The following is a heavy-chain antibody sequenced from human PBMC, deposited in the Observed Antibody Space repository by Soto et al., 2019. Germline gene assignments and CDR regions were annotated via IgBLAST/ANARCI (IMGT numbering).Heavy chain of an antibody. J-gene: IGHJ6*02. CDR3: AADPGIAVAGYYCYYGMDV. CDR1: GFTFTSSA. Sequence: GASVKVSCKASGFTFTSSAVQWVRQARGQRLEWIGWIVVGSGNTNYAQKFQERVTITRDMSTSTAYMELSSLRSEDTAVYYCAADPGIAVAGYYCYYGMDVWGQGTTVTVSS. D-gene: IGHD6-19*01. CDR2: IVVGSGNT. V-gene: IGHV1-58*01.